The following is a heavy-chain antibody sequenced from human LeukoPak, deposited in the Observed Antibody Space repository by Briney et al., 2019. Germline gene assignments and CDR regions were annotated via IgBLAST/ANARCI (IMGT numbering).Heavy chain of an antibody. D-gene: IGHD2-15*01. J-gene: IGHJ4*02. Sequence: GGSLRLSCEASGFNFSNNGMHWVRQAPGKGLEWVAVISYDENTKYYADSVKGRFTISRDNSKNTLYLQMNSLRAEDTALYYCAKEYCGGGRCNHDFFDYWGQGTLVTVSS. V-gene: IGHV3-30*18. CDR1: GFNFSNNG. CDR2: ISYDENTK. CDR3: AKEYCGGGRCNHDFFDY.